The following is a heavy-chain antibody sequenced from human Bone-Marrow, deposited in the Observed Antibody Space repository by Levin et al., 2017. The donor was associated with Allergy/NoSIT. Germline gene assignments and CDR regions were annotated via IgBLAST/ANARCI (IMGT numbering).Heavy chain of an antibody. Sequence: PSETLSLTCTVSGDSINNTNHYWSWIRQPAGKGLEWNGRMFAGGAATYNRSLRRRATITIDTSKNQFSLKLTSVTGADAAVYYCEGDETFNGWHTGWVERWGQRALVTVSS. V-gene: IGHV4-61*02. CDR2: MFAGGAA. J-gene: IGHJ5*02. D-gene: IGHD2-8*02. CDR1: GDSINNTNHY. CDR3: EGDETFNGWHTGWVER.